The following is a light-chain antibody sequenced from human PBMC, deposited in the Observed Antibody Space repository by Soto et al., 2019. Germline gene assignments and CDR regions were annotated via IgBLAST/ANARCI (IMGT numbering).Light chain of an antibody. Sequence: QSALTQPASVSGSPGQSITISCTGTSSDVGGYNYVSCDQQHPGKAPKLMIYDVSNRPSGVSNRFSGSKSGKTASLTISGLQAEDEADYYCSSYTSSSTVVFGGGTKLTV. CDR1: SSDVGGYNY. V-gene: IGLV2-14*01. J-gene: IGLJ2*01. CDR3: SSYTSSSTVV. CDR2: DVS.